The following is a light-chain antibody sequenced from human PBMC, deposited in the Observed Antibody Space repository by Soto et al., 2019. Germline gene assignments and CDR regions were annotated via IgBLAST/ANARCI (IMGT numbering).Light chain of an antibody. V-gene: IGKV1-13*02. CDR1: QGISSA. CDR2: DAS. CDR3: QQANCFPLT. J-gene: IGKJ4*01. Sequence: AIQLTQSPSSLSSSVGDRVTITCRASQGISSALAWYQQKPGKAPKLLIYDASSLESGVPSRFSGSGSGTDFTLTISSLQPEDFATYCSQQANCFPLTFGGGTKVDIK.